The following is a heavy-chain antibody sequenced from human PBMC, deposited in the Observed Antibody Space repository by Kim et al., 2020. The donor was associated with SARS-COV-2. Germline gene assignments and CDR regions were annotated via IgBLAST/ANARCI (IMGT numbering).Heavy chain of an antibody. V-gene: IGHV3-21*01. CDR1: GFTFSSYS. CDR3: ARGLDRWFRAYYGMVV. D-gene: IGHD3-10*01. Sequence: GGSLRLSCAASGFTFSSYSMNWVRQAPGKGLEWVSSISSSSSYIYYADSVKGRCTISRDNAKNSLYLQMSSLRAEDTAAYYCARGLDRWFRAYYGMVVWGQGATVTVCS. J-gene: IGHJ6*02. CDR2: ISSSSSYI.